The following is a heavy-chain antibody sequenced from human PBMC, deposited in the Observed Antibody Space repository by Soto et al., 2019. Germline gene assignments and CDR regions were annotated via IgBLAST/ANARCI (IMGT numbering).Heavy chain of an antibody. V-gene: IGHV3-48*01. CDR1: GFTFSSYS. J-gene: IGHJ5*02. CDR2: ISSSSSTI. Sequence: GGSLRLSCAASGFTFSSYSMNWVRQAPGKGLEWVSYISSSSSTIYYADSVKGRFTISRDNAKNSLYLQMNSLRAEDTAVYYCARGITMTWVRGWFDPWGQGTLVTVSS. CDR3: ARGITMTWVRGWFDP. D-gene: IGHD3-22*01.